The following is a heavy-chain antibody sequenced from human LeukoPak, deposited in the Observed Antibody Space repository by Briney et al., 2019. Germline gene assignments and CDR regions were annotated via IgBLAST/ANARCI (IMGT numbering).Heavy chain of an antibody. Sequence: GGSLRLSCAASGFTFNNFAMSWVRQAPGKGLEWVSAISGSGGSTYYADSVKGRFTISRDNSKNTLYLQMNSLRAEDTAVYYCARDHGEFHTENFDYWGQGTLVTVSS. J-gene: IGHJ4*02. V-gene: IGHV3-23*01. CDR3: ARDHGEFHTENFDY. D-gene: IGHD3-10*01. CDR1: GFTFNNFA. CDR2: ISGSGGST.